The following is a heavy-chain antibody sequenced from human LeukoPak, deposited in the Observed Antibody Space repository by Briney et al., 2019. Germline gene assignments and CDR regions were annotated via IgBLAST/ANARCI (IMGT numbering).Heavy chain of an antibody. Sequence: GGSLRLSCAASGFTFSSYAMSWVRQAPGKGLEWIGFIKNKAYGGTTEYAASVKGRFTISRDDSKSIAYLQMNSLTTEDTGVYYCSRGLYGDYPSWYFDLWGRGTLVTVSS. CDR2: IKNKAYGGTT. CDR1: GFTFSSYA. V-gene: IGHV3-49*04. J-gene: IGHJ2*01. D-gene: IGHD4-17*01. CDR3: SRGLYGDYPSWYFDL.